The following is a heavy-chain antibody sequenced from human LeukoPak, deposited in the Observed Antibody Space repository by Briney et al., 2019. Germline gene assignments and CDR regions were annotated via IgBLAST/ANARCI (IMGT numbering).Heavy chain of an antibody. CDR2: IKQDGSEK. D-gene: IGHD3-22*01. V-gene: IGHV3-7*01. J-gene: IGHJ4*02. Sequence: GGSLRLSCAASGFTFSSYWMSWVRQAPGKGLEWVADIKQDGSEKYYVDSVKGRFTISRDNAKKSLYLQMNSLRVEDTAVYYCAREAGKDYYDSSGCIDYWGQGTLVTVSS. CDR3: AREAGKDYYDSSGCIDY. CDR1: GFTFSSYW.